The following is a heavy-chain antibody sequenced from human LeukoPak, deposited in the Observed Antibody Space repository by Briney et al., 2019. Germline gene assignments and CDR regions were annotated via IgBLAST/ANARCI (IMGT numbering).Heavy chain of an antibody. CDR3: ARDLGYYDFWSGYYKAQPFDY. CDR2: ISAYNGNT. CDR1: GYTFTSYG. Sequence: ASVKVSCKASGYTFTSYGISWVRQAPGQGLEWMGWISAYNGNTNYAQKLQGRVTMTTDTSTSTAYMELRSLRSDDTAAYYCARDLGYYDFWSGYYKAQPFDYWGQGTLVTVSS. D-gene: IGHD3-3*01. V-gene: IGHV1-18*01. J-gene: IGHJ4*02.